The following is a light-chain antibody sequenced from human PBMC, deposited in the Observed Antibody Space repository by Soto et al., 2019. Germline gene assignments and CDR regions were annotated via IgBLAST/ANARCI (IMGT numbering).Light chain of an antibody. CDR2: GAS. V-gene: IGKV3-20*01. CDR1: RSVSSS. CDR3: QQYVSSPPSWT. Sequence: ETVLTQSPGTLSLSPGERATLFCRASRSVSSSLAWYQQKPGQAPRLLIYGASSRATGIPDRFSGSGSGTDFTLTISRLEPEDFAVYYCQQYVSSPPSWTFGQGTKVEIK. J-gene: IGKJ1*01.